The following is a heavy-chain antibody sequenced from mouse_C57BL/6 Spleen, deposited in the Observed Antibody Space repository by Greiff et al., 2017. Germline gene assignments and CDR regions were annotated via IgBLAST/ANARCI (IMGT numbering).Heavy chain of an antibody. CDR3: ARPRFCYDYEGFAY. Sequence: QVQLQQPGAELVKPGASVKLSCKASGYTFTSYWMHWVKQRPGQGLEWIGMIHPNSGSTNYNEKFKSKATLTVDKSSSKAYMQLSRLTSEDSAVYYCARPRFCYDYEGFAYWGQGTLVTVSA. CDR1: GYTFTSYW. D-gene: IGHD2-4*01. J-gene: IGHJ3*01. CDR2: IHPNSGST. V-gene: IGHV1-64*01.